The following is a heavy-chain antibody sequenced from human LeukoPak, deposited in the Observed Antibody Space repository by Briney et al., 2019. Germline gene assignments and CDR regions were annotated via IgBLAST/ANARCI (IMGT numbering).Heavy chain of an antibody. Sequence: SETLSLTCSVSGGFISGASNFWSWIRQPAGKNLEWIGRIYTSGNTNYNPSFESRVTISMDTTTNQVFLKLRSVTAADTAVYYCARSRESFGVIIPSWFDPWGQGTLVTVSS. V-gene: IGHV4-61*02. CDR2: IYTSGNT. CDR1: GGFISGASNF. CDR3: ARSRESFGVIIPSWFDP. D-gene: IGHD3-3*01. J-gene: IGHJ5*02.